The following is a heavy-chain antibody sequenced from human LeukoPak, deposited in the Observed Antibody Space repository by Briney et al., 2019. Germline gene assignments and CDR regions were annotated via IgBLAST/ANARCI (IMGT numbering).Heavy chain of an antibody. Sequence: PGGTLRLSCVASGFTFRSHGMNWVRQAPGKGLEWVSGISPNGVITYYTDSVKGRFTISRDNAKKSLYLQMNSLRAEDTAVYYCARVGGITLALAPSPFPDYNYYYMDVWGKGTTVTVSS. CDR2: ISPNGVIT. J-gene: IGHJ6*03. D-gene: IGHD3-10*01. CDR3: ARVGGITLALAPSPFPDYNYYYMDV. CDR1: GFTFRSHG. V-gene: IGHV3-21*01.